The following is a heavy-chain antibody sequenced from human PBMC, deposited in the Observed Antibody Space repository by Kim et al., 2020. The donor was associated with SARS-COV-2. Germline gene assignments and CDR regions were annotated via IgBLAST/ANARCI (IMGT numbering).Heavy chain of an antibody. CDR3: ARERANGIYTYFDF. V-gene: IGHV3-20*04. CDR1: GFSFDDYA. Sequence: GGSLRLSCAASGFSFDDYAMSWVRQAPGKGLEWVGNINWSGVSTTYADSVKGRFTVSRDNAKSSLYLQMNSLRAGDTALYYCARERANGIYTYFDFWGQGTLVTVSS. J-gene: IGHJ4*02. CDR2: INWSGVST. D-gene: IGHD1-1*01.